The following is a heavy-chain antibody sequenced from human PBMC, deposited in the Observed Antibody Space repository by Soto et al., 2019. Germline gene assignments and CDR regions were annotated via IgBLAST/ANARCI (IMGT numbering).Heavy chain of an antibody. Sequence: WGSLRLSCAASGFTFSSYAMSWVRQAPGKGLEWVSAISGSGGSAYYADSVKGRFTISRDNSKNTLYLKMNSLRAEDTAVYYCEKSGHYDRSGYLPDYWGQGTLVTFSS. CDR2: ISGSGGSA. CDR1: GFTFSSYA. CDR3: EKSGHYDRSGYLPDY. D-gene: IGHD3-22*01. V-gene: IGHV3-23*01. J-gene: IGHJ4*02.